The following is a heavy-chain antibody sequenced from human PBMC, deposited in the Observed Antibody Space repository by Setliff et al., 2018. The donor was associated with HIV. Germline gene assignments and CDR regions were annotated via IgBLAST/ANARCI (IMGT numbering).Heavy chain of an antibody. D-gene: IGHD6-6*01. CDR1: GGSFSGYY. Sequence: SETLSLTCAVYGGSFSGYYWSWIRQPPGKGLEWIGEINQSGSTNYNPSLKSRVTISVDTSKNQFSLKLNSMTAADTGVYYCARRSRSYSSSPFQGGAFDIWGQGTMVT. CDR2: INQSGST. CDR3: ARRSRSYSSSPFQGGAFDI. J-gene: IGHJ3*02. V-gene: IGHV4-34*01.